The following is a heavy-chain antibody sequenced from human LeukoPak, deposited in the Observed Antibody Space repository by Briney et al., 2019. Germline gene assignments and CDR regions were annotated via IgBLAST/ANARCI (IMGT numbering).Heavy chain of an antibody. CDR2: ISGSGGST. Sequence: GASLRLSCAASGFTFSSYAMSWDRQAPGKGLEWVSAISGSGGSTYYADSVKGRFTISRDNSKNTLYLQMNSLRAEDTAVYYCAKDRYYYDSSGYYGGFDYWGQGTLVTVSS. J-gene: IGHJ4*02. CDR1: GFTFSSYA. CDR3: AKDRYYYDSSGYYGGFDY. V-gene: IGHV3-23*01. D-gene: IGHD3-22*01.